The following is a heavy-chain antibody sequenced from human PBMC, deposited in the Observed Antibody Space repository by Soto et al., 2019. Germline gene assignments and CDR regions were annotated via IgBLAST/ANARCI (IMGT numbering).Heavy chain of an antibody. CDR3: ARQGSNGAYYYYGMDV. V-gene: IGHV5-51*01. CDR1: GYRFSSYW. CDR2: IYPGDSDT. J-gene: IGHJ6*04. Sequence: GESLKISCKGSGYRFSSYWIAWVRQMPGKGLEWMGIIYPGDSDTIYSPSFQGQVTFSADKSTSTAYLQWSSLKASDTAMDYCARQGSNGAYYYYGMDVWGKGTKVTVSS. D-gene: IGHD2-8*01.